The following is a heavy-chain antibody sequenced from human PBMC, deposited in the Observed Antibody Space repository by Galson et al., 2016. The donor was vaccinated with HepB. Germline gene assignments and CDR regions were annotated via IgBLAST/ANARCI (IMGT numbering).Heavy chain of an antibody. CDR3: ARGTFCSGDSCYSPAFDM. V-gene: IGHV3-48*01. CDR1: GFTFSGYN. Sequence: LRLSCAASGFTFSGYNMDWVRQAPGKGLEWVSYISSGSSAIYYADSVKGRFTISRDNSKNTLYLQMNTLRAEDTAVYYCARGTFCSGDSCYSPAFDMWGQGTMVTVSS. D-gene: IGHD2-15*01. J-gene: IGHJ3*02. CDR2: ISSGSSAI.